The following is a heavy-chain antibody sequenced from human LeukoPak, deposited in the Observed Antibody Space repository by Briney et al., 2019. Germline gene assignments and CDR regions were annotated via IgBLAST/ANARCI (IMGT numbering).Heavy chain of an antibody. J-gene: IGHJ6*02. Sequence: SETLSLTCYVSGGSISTYYWSWIRQFPGKGLEWIAYIYYSGTTHYNPSLNSRVTMSVDTSKNQFSLKLSSVTAADTAVYYCARDLWGGDEKPYGMDVWGQGTTVTISS. D-gene: IGHD4-17*01. CDR3: ARDLWGGDEKPYGMDV. CDR2: IYYSGTT. V-gene: IGHV4-59*01. CDR1: GGSISTYY.